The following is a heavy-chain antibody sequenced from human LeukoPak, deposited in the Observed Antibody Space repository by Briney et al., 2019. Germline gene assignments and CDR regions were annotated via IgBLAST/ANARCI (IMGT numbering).Heavy chain of an antibody. Sequence: ASVKVSCKASGYTFTGYYMHWVRQAPGQGLEWMGWINPNSGGTNYAQKFQGRVTMTRDTSISTAYMELSRLRSDDTAVYYCARERMAKSSGDAFDIWGQGTMVTVSS. J-gene: IGHJ3*02. CDR1: GYTFTGYY. D-gene: IGHD5-24*01. CDR2: INPNSGGT. CDR3: ARERMAKSSGDAFDI. V-gene: IGHV1-2*02.